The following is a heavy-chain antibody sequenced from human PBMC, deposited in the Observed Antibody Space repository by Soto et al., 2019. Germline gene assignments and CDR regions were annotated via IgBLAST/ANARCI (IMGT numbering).Heavy chain of an antibody. D-gene: IGHD3-10*01. CDR3: AREADLVTMVRGAIIARKYGMDV. V-gene: IGHV1-69*01. CDR1: GGTFSSYA. CDR2: IIPIFGTA. J-gene: IGHJ6*02. Sequence: QVQLVQSGAEVKKPGSSVKVSCKASGGTFSSYAISWVRQAPGQGLEWLGGIIPIFGTANYAQKLQGRVTITADEAPSTANMELSRQRSEDTAVYYCAREADLVTMVRGAIIARKYGMDVWGPGTTVTVSS.